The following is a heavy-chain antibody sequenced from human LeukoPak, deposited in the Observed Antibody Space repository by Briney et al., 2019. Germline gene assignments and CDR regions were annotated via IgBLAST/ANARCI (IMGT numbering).Heavy chain of an antibody. Sequence: SVKVSCKVSGHTLTEIFMHWVRQAPGQGLEWMGRIIPILGIANYAQKFQGRVTITADESTSTAYMELSSLRSEDTAVYYCARERYSSSWGPDAFDIWGQGTMVTVSS. CDR1: GHTLTEI. D-gene: IGHD6-13*01. V-gene: IGHV1-69*04. CDR2: IIPILGIA. J-gene: IGHJ3*02. CDR3: ARERYSSSWGPDAFDI.